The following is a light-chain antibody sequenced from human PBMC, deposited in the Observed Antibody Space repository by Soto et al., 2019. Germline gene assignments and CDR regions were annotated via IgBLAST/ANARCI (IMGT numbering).Light chain of an antibody. Sequence: DGQMTQYPSTLSASVGDRVTITCRASQSISSCLAWYQQKPGKAHKLLISKASTLQTGVPRRFSGSGSATEFTLNISSLKPDDFATYYCQQYESYPMTFGGGTKVEIK. J-gene: IGKJ4*01. CDR3: QQYESYPMT. CDR1: QSISSC. CDR2: KAS. V-gene: IGKV1-5*03.